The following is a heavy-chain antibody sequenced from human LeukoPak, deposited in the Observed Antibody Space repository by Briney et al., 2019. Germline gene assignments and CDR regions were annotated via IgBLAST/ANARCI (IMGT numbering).Heavy chain of an antibody. V-gene: IGHV3-7*03. Sequence: GGSLRLSCAASGFNFSSYWMSWVRQTPGKALEWVANIKFDGNERYYVDSVKGRFTISRDNANNSLYLQMNSLRAEDTAVYYCAKGIYSSGWSYFDYWGHGTLVTVSS. CDR1: GFNFSSYW. D-gene: IGHD6-19*01. J-gene: IGHJ4*01. CDR3: AKGIYSSGWSYFDY. CDR2: IKFDGNER.